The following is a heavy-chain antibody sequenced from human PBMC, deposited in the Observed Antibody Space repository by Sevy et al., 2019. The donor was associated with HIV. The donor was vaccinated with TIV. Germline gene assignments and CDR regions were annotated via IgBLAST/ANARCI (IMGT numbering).Heavy chain of an antibody. D-gene: IGHD3-9*01. J-gene: IGHJ4*02. V-gene: IGHV3-23*01. CDR3: ARDRATSATGTLFDY. CDR1: GFTSSSYA. Sequence: GGCLRLSCAASGFTSSSYAMSWVRQPPGRGLEWLSTLSDSGVSTYYADSVKGRFTISRDNSKNILYLHMNSLRAEDTAVASCARDRATSATGTLFDYWGQGTLVTVSS. CDR2: LSDSGVST.